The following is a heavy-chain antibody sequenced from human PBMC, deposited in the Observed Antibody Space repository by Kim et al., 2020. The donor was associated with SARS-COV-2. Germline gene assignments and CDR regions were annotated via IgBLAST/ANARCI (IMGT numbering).Heavy chain of an antibody. V-gene: IGHV3-7*01. J-gene: IGHJ3*01. D-gene: IGHD1-1*01. Sequence: KDYLESIKGRFIISRANARNAVFLQINSLRAEDTALYYCARDPYTKAFDLWGRGTRVTVSS. CDR3: ARDPYTKAFDL. CDR2: K.